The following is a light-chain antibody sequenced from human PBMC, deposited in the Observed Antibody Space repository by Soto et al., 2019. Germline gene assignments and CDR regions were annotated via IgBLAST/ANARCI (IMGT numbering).Light chain of an antibody. CDR1: SNDIGTYDY. J-gene: IGLJ1*01. V-gene: IGLV2-14*01. CDR3: SSFSANRLYV. CDR2: GVR. Sequence: QSALTQPTSVSGSPGQSITISCTGNSNDIGTYDYVCWYQQHPGEAPRLLIHGVRNRPPGISGRFSASKSGLTASLTISGPQAEDEADYYCSSFSANRLYVFGPGTKVTVL.